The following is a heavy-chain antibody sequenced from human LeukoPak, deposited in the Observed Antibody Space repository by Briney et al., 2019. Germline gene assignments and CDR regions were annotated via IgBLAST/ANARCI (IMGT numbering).Heavy chain of an antibody. D-gene: IGHD3-16*01. Sequence: PSETLSLTCTASGGSISSSSYYWGWIRQPPGKGLEWIGSIYYSGSTYYNPSLKSRVTISVDTSKNQFSLKLSSVTAADTAVYYCARRYESDAFDIWGQGTMVTVSS. CDR1: GGSISSSSYY. CDR2: IYYSGST. J-gene: IGHJ3*02. CDR3: ARRYESDAFDI. V-gene: IGHV4-39*07.